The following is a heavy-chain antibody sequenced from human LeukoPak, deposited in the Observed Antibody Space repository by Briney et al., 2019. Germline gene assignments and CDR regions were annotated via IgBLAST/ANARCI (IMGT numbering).Heavy chain of an antibody. D-gene: IGHD3-10*01. CDR3: ARGGTMVRGVINYYGMDV. CDR1: GFTFSSYS. V-gene: IGHV3-48*04. J-gene: IGHJ6*02. Sequence: GGSLRLSCAASGFTFSSYSMNWVRQAPGKGLEWVSYISSSSSTIYYADSVKGRFTISRDNAKNSLYLQMNSLRAEDTAAYYCARGGTMVRGVINYYGMDVWGQGTTVTVSS. CDR2: ISSSSSTI.